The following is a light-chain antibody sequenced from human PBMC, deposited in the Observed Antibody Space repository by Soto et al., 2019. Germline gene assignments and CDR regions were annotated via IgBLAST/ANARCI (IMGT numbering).Light chain of an antibody. CDR3: QQYGSSPWT. J-gene: IGKJ1*01. CDR1: QSVSSSY. V-gene: IGKV3-20*01. CDR2: GAS. Sequence: EIVLTQSPGTLSLSPGERATLSCRASQSVSSSYLAWYQQKPGQAPRLLIYGASSRATGIPDRFSGSGSGTGFTLTISTLEPEDFAVYYCQQYGSSPWTFGQGTKVESK.